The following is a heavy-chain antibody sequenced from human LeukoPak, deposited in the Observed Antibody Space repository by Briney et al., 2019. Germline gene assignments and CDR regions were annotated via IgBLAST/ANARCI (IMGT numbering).Heavy chain of an antibody. V-gene: IGHV3-21*01. J-gene: IGHJ4*02. Sequence: PGGSLRLSCAASGFTFSSYSVNWVRQAPGKGLEWVSSISSSSSYIYYADSVKGRFTISRDNAKNSLYLQMNSLRAEDTAVYYCARDSSGYYSPFDYWGQGTLVTVSS. CDR2: ISSSSSYI. CDR3: ARDSSGYYSPFDY. CDR1: GFTFSSYS. D-gene: IGHD3-22*01.